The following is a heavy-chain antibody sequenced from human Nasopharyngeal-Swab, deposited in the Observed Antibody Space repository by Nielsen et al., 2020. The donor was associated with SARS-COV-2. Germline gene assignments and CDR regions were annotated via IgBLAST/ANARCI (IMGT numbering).Heavy chain of an antibody. CDR1: GYTFTSYA. CDR2: INTNTGNP. D-gene: IGHD3-22*01. CDR3: ARGIYDSSGYYSIGDYFDY. J-gene: IGHJ4*02. V-gene: IGHV7-4-1*02. Sequence: ASVKVSCKASGYTFTSYAMNWVRQAPGQGLEWMGWINTNTGNPTYAQGLTGRFVFSLDTSVSTAYLQISSLKAEDTAVYYCARGIYDSSGYYSIGDYFDYWGQGTLVTVSS.